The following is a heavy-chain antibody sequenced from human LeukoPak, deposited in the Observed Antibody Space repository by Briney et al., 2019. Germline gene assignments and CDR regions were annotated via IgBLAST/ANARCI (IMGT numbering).Heavy chain of an antibody. Sequence: GESLRLSCAASGYTFGDYGMSWVRQVPGKGLEWVSGTNRRGDITGYADFVKGRFTISRDNAKNSLYLQMNSLRAEDTAVYYCARDRSTDFWSGYYTNYFDYWGQGTLVTVSS. V-gene: IGHV3-20*04. J-gene: IGHJ4*02. CDR2: TNRRGDIT. CDR1: GYTFGDYG. CDR3: ARDRSTDFWSGYYTNYFDY. D-gene: IGHD3-3*01.